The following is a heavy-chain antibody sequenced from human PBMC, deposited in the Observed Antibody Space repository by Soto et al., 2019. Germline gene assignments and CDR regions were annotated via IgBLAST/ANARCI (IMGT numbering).Heavy chain of an antibody. D-gene: IGHD2-15*01. CDR1: CYTFSSNS. V-gene: IGHV1-18*04. J-gene: IGHJ4*02. CDR3: ARVRVVVGATIDS. CDR2: ITPFNGDT. Sequence: GSVKVSCKASCYTFSSNSIHWVRRAPGQGLEWMGWITPFNGDTSYAQKFQGRVTMTTDTSTSTVFMELRSLRFDDTAVYYCARVRVVVGATIDSWGQGTLVTVSS.